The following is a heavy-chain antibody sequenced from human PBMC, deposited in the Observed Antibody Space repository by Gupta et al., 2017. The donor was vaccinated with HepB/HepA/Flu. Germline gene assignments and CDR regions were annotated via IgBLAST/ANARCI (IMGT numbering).Heavy chain of an antibody. Sequence: VQLLESGGGSVHPGGPLRHSCADSGFTFSSYAMSWVRQAPGKGLEWVSAISGSGGTTYYADSVKGRFTTSRDNSKNTLFLQMNSLRAEDMAVYYCAKRNDFWSGSPSYYFDFWGQGTLVTVSS. J-gene: IGHJ4*02. CDR2: ISGSGGTT. CDR3: AKRNDFWSGSPSYYFDF. D-gene: IGHD3-3*01. CDR1: GFTFSSYA. V-gene: IGHV3-23*01.